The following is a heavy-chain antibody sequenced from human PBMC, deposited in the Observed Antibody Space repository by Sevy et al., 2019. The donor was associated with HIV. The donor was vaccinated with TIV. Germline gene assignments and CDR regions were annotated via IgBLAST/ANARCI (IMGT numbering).Heavy chain of an antibody. CDR2: MIPIFGTA. V-gene: IGHV1-69*06. CDR3: ASRRIAAAGDYYYYYMDV. Sequence: ASVKVSCKASGGTFSSYAISWVRQAPGQGLEWMGGMIPIFGTANYAQKFQGRVTITADKSTSTAYMELSSLRSEDTAVYYCASRRIAAAGDYYYYYMDVWGKGTTVTVSS. CDR1: GGTFSSYA. D-gene: IGHD6-13*01. J-gene: IGHJ6*03.